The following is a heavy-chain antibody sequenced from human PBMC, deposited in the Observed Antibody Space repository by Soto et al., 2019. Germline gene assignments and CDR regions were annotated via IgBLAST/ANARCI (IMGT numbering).Heavy chain of an antibody. J-gene: IGHJ3*02. Sequence: PGGSLRLSCAASGFTFSGSDMHWVRQASGKGLEWVGRLRSKANNYATAYAASVKGRFTISRDDSKSTAYLQMNSLRTEDTAVYYCTRLVCPGGICNVDFDTWGQGTMVTVS. CDR3: TRLVCPGGICNVDFDT. CDR1: GFTFSGSD. V-gene: IGHV3-73*01. CDR2: LRSKANNYAT. D-gene: IGHD2-15*01.